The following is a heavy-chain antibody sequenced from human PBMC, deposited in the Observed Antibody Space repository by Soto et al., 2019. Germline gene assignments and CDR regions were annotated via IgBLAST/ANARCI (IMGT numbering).Heavy chain of an antibody. D-gene: IGHD6-13*01. CDR3: ARDRGSSLDY. CDR1: GYSFTNYG. CDR2: FSNYNGNT. J-gene: IGHJ4*02. V-gene: IGHV1-18*01. Sequence: QVQLVQSGTEVKKPGASVKVSCKASGYSFTNYGVSWVRQVPGQGLEWMGWFSNYNGNTNYAQKLQGRVTMTTDTSTTTAYMELRNLRSDDTAVYYCARDRGSSLDYWVQGTLVTVSS.